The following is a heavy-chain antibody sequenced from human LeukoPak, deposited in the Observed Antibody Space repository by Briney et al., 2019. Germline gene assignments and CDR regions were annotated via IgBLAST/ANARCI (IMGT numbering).Heavy chain of an antibody. D-gene: IGHD1-1*01. Sequence: ASVKVSCRASSYIFNKYGITWVRQAPRQGLEWMGWINPNSGGTNYAQNFQGRVTMTRDTSISTAYMELSRLRSDDTAVYYCARLMAPIGKRSTPFDYWGQGTLVTVSS. CDR2: INPNSGGT. CDR3: ARLMAPIGKRSTPFDY. CDR1: SYIFNKYG. J-gene: IGHJ4*02. V-gene: IGHV1-2*02.